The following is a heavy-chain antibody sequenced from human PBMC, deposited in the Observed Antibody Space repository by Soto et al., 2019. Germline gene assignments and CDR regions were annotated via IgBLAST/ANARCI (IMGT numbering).Heavy chain of an antibody. D-gene: IGHD3-10*01. CDR2: MNPNSGNT. CDR1: GYTFTSYD. CDR3: ARGVGSGSYYNQYNWFDP. Sequence: ASVKVSCKASGYTFTSYDINWVRQATGQGLEYLGWMNPNSGNTGYVQKFQGRVTLTRNTSISTAYMELRSLRSDDTAVYYCARGVGSGSYYNQYNWFDPWGQGTLVTVSS. V-gene: IGHV1-8*02. J-gene: IGHJ5*02.